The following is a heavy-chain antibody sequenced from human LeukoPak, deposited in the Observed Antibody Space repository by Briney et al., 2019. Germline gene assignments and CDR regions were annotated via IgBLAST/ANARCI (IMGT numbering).Heavy chain of an antibody. J-gene: IGHJ3*02. V-gene: IGHV1-8*03. Sequence: ASVKVSCKASGYTFTSYDINWVRQATGQGLEWTGWMNPNSGNTGYAQKFQGRVTITRNTSISTAYMELSSLRSEDTAVYYCARGEGIAAALDIWGQGTMVTVSS. CDR1: GYTFTSYD. CDR2: MNPNSGNT. CDR3: ARGEGIAAALDI. D-gene: IGHD6-13*01.